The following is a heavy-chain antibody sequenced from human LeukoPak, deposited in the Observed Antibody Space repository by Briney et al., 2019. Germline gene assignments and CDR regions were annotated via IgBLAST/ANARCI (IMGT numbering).Heavy chain of an antibody. CDR3: ARGYYDSSGFYYFDY. Sequence: ASVKVSCKASGYTFTSKGISWVRQAPGQGLEWMGWISAYNGNTNYAQKLQGRVTITTDESTSTAYMELSSLRSEDTAVYYCARGYYDSSGFYYFDYWGQGTLVTVSS. J-gene: IGHJ4*02. D-gene: IGHD3-22*01. CDR1: GYTFTSKG. V-gene: IGHV1-18*01. CDR2: ISAYNGNT.